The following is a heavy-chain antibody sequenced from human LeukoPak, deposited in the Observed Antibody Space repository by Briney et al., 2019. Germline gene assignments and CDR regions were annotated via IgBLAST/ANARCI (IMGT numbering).Heavy chain of an antibody. D-gene: IGHD2-15*01. J-gene: IGHJ4*02. V-gene: IGHV3-23*01. Sequence: GGSLRLSCAASGFTFSSYAMSWARQAPGKGLEWVSAISGSGGSTYYADSVKGRFTISRDNSKNTLYLQMNSLRAEDTAVYYCAKGGWVYCSGGSCYFDYWGQGTLVTVSS. CDR2: ISGSGGST. CDR1: GFTFSSYA. CDR3: AKGGWVYCSGGSCYFDY.